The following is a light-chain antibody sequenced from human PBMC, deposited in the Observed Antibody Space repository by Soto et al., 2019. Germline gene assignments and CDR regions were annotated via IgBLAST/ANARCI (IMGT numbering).Light chain of an antibody. CDR3: SSYTSVTTFVV. CDR2: EVT. CDR1: SSDIGRYNF. J-gene: IGLJ1*01. V-gene: IGLV2-14*01. Sequence: QSALTQPASVSGSPGPSITISCTGTSSDIGRYNFVSWYQQHPGKAPKLLVYEVTNRPSGVSNRFSGSKSGNTASLTIFGLQTEDEADYYCSSYTSVTTFVVFGTGTKLTVL.